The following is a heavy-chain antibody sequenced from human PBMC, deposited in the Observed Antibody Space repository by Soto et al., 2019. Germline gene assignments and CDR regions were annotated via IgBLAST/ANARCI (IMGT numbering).Heavy chain of an antibody. CDR2: VHHTGNT. Sequence: SETLSLTCTVSGDSIKDSFWSWVRQPPGKGLEWIGLVHHTGNTNYNPSLETRVTMLIDASANHFSLTLTSVTPADAAIYYCARGREDHVDHHFGHLFDSWGQGTLVTVSS. D-gene: IGHD3-10*01. CDR3: ARGREDHVDHHFGHLFDS. J-gene: IGHJ4*02. CDR1: GDSIKDSF. V-gene: IGHV4-59*01.